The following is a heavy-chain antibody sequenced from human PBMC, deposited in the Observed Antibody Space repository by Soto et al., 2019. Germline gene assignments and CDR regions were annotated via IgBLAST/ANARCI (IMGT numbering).Heavy chain of an antibody. CDR3: ARRYGGGFDY. V-gene: IGHV4-59*08. J-gene: IGHJ4*02. D-gene: IGHD3-10*01. Sequence: QVQLQESGPGLVKPSETLSLTCTVSGGSISSYYWSWIRQPPGKGLEWIGYIYYSGSTNYNPSLKSRVTISVDTSKNQFSLKLSSVTVADTAVYSCARRYGGGFDYWGQGTLVTVSS. CDR1: GGSISSYY. CDR2: IYYSGST.